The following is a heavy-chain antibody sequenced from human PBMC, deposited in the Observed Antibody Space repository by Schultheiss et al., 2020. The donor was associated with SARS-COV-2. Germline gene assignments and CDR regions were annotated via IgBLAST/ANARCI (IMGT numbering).Heavy chain of an antibody. J-gene: IGHJ5*02. CDR1: GFTFSTYA. Sequence: GESLKISCAASGFTFSTYAMHWVRQAPGKGLEWVAVISYDGSNKYYADSVKGRFTISRDNAKNSLYLQMNSLRAEDTAVYHCARWLRGWFDPWGQGTLVTVSS. CDR3: ARWLRGWFDP. D-gene: IGHD5-12*01. CDR2: ISYDGSNK. V-gene: IGHV3-30*07.